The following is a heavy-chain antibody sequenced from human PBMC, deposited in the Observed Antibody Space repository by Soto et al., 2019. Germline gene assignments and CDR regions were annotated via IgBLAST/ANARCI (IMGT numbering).Heavy chain of an antibody. J-gene: IGHJ4*02. V-gene: IGHV4-39*07. D-gene: IGHD3-22*01. CDR2: IYQSGTT. Sequence: PSETLSLTCTVSGGSISSSSYYWCWIRQPPGKGLEWIGNIYQSGTTDYNPSLKSRVTISVDSSKNQFSLKLSSVTAADTAVYYCARDNRSGYYFDYWGQGTLVTVSS. CDR3: ARDNRSGYYFDY. CDR1: GGSISSSSYY.